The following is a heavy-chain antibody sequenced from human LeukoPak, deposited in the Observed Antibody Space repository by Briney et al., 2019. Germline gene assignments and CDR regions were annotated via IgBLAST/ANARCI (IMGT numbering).Heavy chain of an antibody. D-gene: IGHD2-2*01. Sequence: PSETLSLTCTVSGGSISSSSYYWGWVRQAPGKGLEWVANIKQDGSEKYYVDSVKGRFTISRDNAKNSLYLQMNSLRAEDTAVYYCARDWGYCSSTSCSYYFDYWGQGTLVTVSS. CDR1: GGSISSSSYY. CDR2: IKQDGSEK. J-gene: IGHJ4*02. V-gene: IGHV3-7*01. CDR3: ARDWGYCSSTSCSYYFDY.